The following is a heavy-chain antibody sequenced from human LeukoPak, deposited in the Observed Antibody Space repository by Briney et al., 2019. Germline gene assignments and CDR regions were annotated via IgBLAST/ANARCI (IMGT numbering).Heavy chain of an antibody. J-gene: IGHJ5*02. CDR3: ARADTAMALGFDP. CDR1: GGTFSSYA. Sequence: ASVKVSCKASGGTFSSYAISWVRQAPGQGLEWMGGIIPIFGTANYAQKFQGRVTMTRDTSISTAYMELSRLRSDDTAVYYCARADTAMALGFDPWGQGTLVTVSS. V-gene: IGHV1-69*05. CDR2: IIPIFGTA. D-gene: IGHD5-18*01.